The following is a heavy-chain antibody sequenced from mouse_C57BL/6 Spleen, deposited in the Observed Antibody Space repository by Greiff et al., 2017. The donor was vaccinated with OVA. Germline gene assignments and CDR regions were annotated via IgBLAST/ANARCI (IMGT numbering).Heavy chain of an antibody. Sequence: EVMLVESGGGLVQPGGSLSLSCAASGFTFTDYYMSWVRQPPGKALEWLGFIRNKANGYTTEYSASVKGRFTISRDNSQSILYRQMNALRAEDSATYYCASSYSNYEGWYFDVWGTGTTVTVSS. CDR1: GFTFTDYY. V-gene: IGHV7-3*01. D-gene: IGHD2-5*01. CDR2: IRNKANGYTT. J-gene: IGHJ1*03. CDR3: ASSYSNYEGWYFDV.